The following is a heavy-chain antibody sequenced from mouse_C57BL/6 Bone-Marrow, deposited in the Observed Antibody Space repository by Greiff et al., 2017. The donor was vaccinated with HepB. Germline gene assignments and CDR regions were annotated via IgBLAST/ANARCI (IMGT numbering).Heavy chain of an antibody. CDR2: IDPSDSYT. CDR1: GYTFTSYW. V-gene: IGHV1-50*01. D-gene: IGHD1-1*01. CDR3: AKGAYYYGSSFYWYFDV. J-gene: IGHJ1*03. Sequence: QVQLQQPGAELVKPGASVKLSCKASGYTFTSYWMQWVKQRPGQGLEWIGEIDPSDSYTNYNQKFKGKATLTVDTSSSTAYMKLSSLTSEDSAVYYCAKGAYYYGSSFYWYFDVWGTGTTVTVSS.